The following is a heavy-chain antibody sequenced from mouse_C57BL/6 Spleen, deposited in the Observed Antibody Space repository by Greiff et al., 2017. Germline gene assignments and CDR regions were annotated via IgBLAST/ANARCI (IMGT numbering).Heavy chain of an antibody. CDR1: GFTFSSYD. CDR3: ARTGYFYV. CDR2: ISDGGSYT. Sequence: DVKLVESGGGLVKPGGSLKLSCAASGFTFSSYDMSWVRQTPEKRLEWVATISDGGSYTYYPDTVKGRFTISRDNAKNNLYLQMSHLKSEDTAMYYCARTGYFYVWGTGTTVTVSS. J-gene: IGHJ1*03. V-gene: IGHV5-4*03.